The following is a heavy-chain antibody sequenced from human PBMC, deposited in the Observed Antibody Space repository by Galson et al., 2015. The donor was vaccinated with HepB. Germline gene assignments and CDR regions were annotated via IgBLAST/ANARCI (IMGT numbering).Heavy chain of an antibody. CDR2: ISSSSSYI. D-gene: IGHD3-3*01. CDR3: AGFGASTDAFDI. CDR1: GFTFSSYS. V-gene: IGHV3-21*01. Sequence: SLRLSCAASGFTFSSYSMNWVRQAPGKGLEWVSSISSSSSYIYYADSVKGRFTISRDNAKNSLYLQMNSLRAEDTAVYYCAGFGASTDAFDIWGQGTMVTVSS. J-gene: IGHJ3*02.